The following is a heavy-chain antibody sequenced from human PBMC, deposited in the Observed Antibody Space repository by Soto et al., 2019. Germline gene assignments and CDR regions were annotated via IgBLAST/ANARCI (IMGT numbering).Heavy chain of an antibody. CDR1: GGTFSSYA. Sequence: SVKVSCKASGGTFSSYAISWVRQAPGQGLEWMGGIIPIFGTANYAQKFQGRVTITADESTSTAYMELSSLRSEDTAVYYCAVGYPDPLYNWFDPWGQGTLVTVSS. J-gene: IGHJ5*02. CDR3: AVGYPDPLYNWFDP. CDR2: IIPIFGTA. D-gene: IGHD2-15*01. V-gene: IGHV1-69*13.